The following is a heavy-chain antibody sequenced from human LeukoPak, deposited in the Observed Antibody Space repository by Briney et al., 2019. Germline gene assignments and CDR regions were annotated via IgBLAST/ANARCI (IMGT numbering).Heavy chain of an antibody. CDR3: ARLLIVGATSEEYFQH. J-gene: IGHJ1*01. D-gene: IGHD1-26*01. Sequence: PSETLSLTCTVSGGSISSSSYYWGWIRQPPGKGLEWIGSIYYSGSTYYNPSLKSRVTISVDTSKNQFSLKLSSVTAADTAVYYCARLLIVGATSEEYFQHWGQGTLVTVSS. V-gene: IGHV4-39*01. CDR1: GGSISSSSYY. CDR2: IYYSGST.